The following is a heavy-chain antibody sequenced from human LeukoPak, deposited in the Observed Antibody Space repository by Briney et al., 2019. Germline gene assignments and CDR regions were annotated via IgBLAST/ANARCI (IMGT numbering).Heavy chain of an antibody. D-gene: IGHD3-10*01. Sequence: GGSLRLSCAASGFTFSSYAMHWVRQAPGKGLEYVSAITNNGGSTYYADSVKGRFTISRDNSKNTLYLQMGSLRAEDTAVYYCARGSGNCPRGEYYFDYWGQGTLVTVSS. J-gene: IGHJ4*02. V-gene: IGHV3-64*02. CDR3: ARGSGNCPRGEYYFDY. CDR1: GFTFSSYA. CDR2: ITNNGGST.